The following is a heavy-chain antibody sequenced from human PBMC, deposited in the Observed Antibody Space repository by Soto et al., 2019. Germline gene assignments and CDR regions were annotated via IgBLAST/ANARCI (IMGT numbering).Heavy chain of an antibody. J-gene: IGHJ6*02. CDR1: GFTFNTYG. CDR3: ARIDCTGGSCRPYAYYDMDV. D-gene: IGHD2-15*01. CDR2: IWYDGSIK. Sequence: QVQLVESGGGVVQPGRSLRLSCAASGFTFNTYGMHWVRQAPGRGLEWVAVIWYDGSIKYYADSVKGRFTISRDNSKNTLYLQMSSLRAEDTAVYYCARIDCTGGSCRPYAYYDMDVWGQGTTFTVSS. V-gene: IGHV3-33*01.